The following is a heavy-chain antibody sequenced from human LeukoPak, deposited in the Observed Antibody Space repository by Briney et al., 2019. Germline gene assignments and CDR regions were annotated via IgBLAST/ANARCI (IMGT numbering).Heavy chain of an antibody. CDR2: IYYSGSI. CDR1: GGSICSYY. Sequence: SETLSLTCTVSGGSICSYYWRGVPEPPGEGREGMGYIYYSGSINYNPSLKSRVTISVDTSKNHFSLKLSSVTAADTAVYYCARGVLSRVKGYSYSYYFDYWGQGTLVTVSS. D-gene: IGHD5-18*01. V-gene: IGHV4-59*01. J-gene: IGHJ4*02. CDR3: ARGVLSRVKGYSYSYYFDY.